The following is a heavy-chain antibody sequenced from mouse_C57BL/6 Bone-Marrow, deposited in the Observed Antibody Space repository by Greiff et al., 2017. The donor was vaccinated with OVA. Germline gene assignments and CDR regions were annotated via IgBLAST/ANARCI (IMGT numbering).Heavy chain of an antibody. V-gene: IGHV5-12*01. CDR1: GFTFSDYY. CDR2: ISNGGGST. CDR3: ARPHYYGSSYPYFDY. Sequence: EVQVVESGGGLVQPGGSLKLSCAASGFTFSDYYMYWVRQTPEKRLEWVAYISNGGGSTYYPDTVKGRFTISRDKAKNTLYLQMSRLKSEDTAMYYCARPHYYGSSYPYFDYWGQGTTLTVSS. D-gene: IGHD1-1*01. J-gene: IGHJ2*01.